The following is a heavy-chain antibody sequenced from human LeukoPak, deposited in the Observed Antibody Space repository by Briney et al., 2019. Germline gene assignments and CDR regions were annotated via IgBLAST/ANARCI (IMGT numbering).Heavy chain of an antibody. D-gene: IGHD3-16*01. J-gene: IGHJ5*02. Sequence: PSETLSLTCGVSGDSLSTMTWWNWVRQSPGKGLQWIGEIYHSGTTNYNPSLQSRITMSLDTSRNQFSLTLTPVTAADTAVYYCVKKGYGTRGWFDPWGPGIAVTVSS. CDR2: IYHSGTT. CDR3: VKKGYGTRGWFDP. V-gene: IGHV4-4*02. CDR1: GDSLSTMTW.